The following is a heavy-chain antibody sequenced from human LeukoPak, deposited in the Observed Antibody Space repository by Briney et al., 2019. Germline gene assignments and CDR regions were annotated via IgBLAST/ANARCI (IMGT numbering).Heavy chain of an antibody. CDR3: AKGRYGSGSFSTPFEY. V-gene: IGHV3-43*01. D-gene: IGHD3-10*01. CDR1: GFTFDDYS. J-gene: IGHJ4*02. CDR2: ISSDGGST. Sequence: GGSLRLSCAASGFTFDDYSMHWVRHAPGKGLEWVSLISSDGGSTYYADSVKGRFTISRDNSKNSLYVQLNNLRTEDTALYYCAKGRYGSGSFSTPFEYWGQGTLVTVSS.